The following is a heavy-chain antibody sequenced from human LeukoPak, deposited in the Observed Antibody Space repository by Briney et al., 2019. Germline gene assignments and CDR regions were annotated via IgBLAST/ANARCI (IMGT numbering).Heavy chain of an antibody. CDR1: GYTFTSYG. J-gene: IGHJ5*02. D-gene: IGHD3-10*01. Sequence: GASVKVSCKASGYTFTSYGISWVRQAPGQGLEWMGWISAYNGNTNYAQKLQGRVTMTTDTSTSTAYMELRSLRSDDTAVYYCARGRNMVRGAHEYNWFDPWGQGTLVTVSS. V-gene: IGHV1-18*01. CDR3: ARGRNMVRGAHEYNWFDP. CDR2: ISAYNGNT.